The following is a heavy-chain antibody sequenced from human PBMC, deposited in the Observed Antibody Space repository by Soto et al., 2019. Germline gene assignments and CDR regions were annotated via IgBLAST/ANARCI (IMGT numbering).Heavy chain of an antibody. CDR3: ARGYCGSTSCYASDYYYYGMDV. J-gene: IGHJ6*02. CDR1: GYTFTSYY. CDR2: INPSGGST. D-gene: IGHD2-2*01. Sequence: GASVKVSCKASGYTFTSYYMHWVRQAPGQGLEWMGIINPSGGSTSYAQKFQGRVTMTRDTSTSTVYMELSSLGSEDTAVYYCARGYCGSTSCYASDYYYYGMDVWGQGTTVTVSS. V-gene: IGHV1-46*01.